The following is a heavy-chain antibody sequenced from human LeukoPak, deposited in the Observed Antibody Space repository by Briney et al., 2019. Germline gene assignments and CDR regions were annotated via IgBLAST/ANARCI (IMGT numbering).Heavy chain of an antibody. V-gene: IGHV1-2*02. CDR3: ARVRSIVATINGFDY. Sequence: ASVKVSCKASGYTFTGYYMHWVRQAPGQGLEWMGWINPNSGGTNYAQKFQGRVTMTRDTSISTAYMELSRLRSDDTAVYYCARVRSIVATINGFDYWGKGTLVTVSS. J-gene: IGHJ4*02. CDR2: INPNSGGT. CDR1: GYTFTGYY. D-gene: IGHD5-12*01.